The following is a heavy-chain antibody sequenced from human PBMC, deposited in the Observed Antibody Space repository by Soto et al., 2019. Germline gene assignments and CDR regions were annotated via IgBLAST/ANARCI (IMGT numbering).Heavy chain of an antibody. Sequence: ASVKVSCKVSGYTLTELSMHWVRQAPGKGLEWMGGFDPEDGETIYAQKFQGRVTMTEDTSTDTAYMELSSLRSEDTAVYYCATAVTGRGSYYWGIGDAFDIWGQGTMVTVS. D-gene: IGHD1-26*01. V-gene: IGHV1-24*01. CDR2: FDPEDGET. CDR1: GYTLTELS. J-gene: IGHJ3*02. CDR3: ATAVTGRGSYYWGIGDAFDI.